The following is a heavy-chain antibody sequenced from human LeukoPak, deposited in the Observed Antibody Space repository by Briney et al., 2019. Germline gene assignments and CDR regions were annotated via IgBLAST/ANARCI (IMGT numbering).Heavy chain of an antibody. J-gene: IGHJ4*02. Sequence: ETLSLTCTVSGGSISSGSYYWSWVRQAPGKGLEWVSGITGSGGNTYYADSVKGRFTISRDNSKNTMYLQMNSLRAEDTAVYYCAKDLSYIGFGYWGQGTLVTVSS. CDR3: AKDLSYIGFGY. D-gene: IGHD2-15*01. CDR2: ITGSGGNT. V-gene: IGHV3-23*01. CDR1: GGSISSGSYY.